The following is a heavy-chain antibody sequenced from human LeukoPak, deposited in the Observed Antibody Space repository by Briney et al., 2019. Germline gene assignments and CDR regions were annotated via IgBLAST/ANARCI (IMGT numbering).Heavy chain of an antibody. V-gene: IGHV3-9*03. J-gene: IGHJ4*02. D-gene: IGHD3-10*01. Sequence: PGGSLRLSXAASGFTFDDYAMHWVRQAPGKGLEWVSGISWDSGNIGYADSVKGRFAISRDNAKNSLYLQMNSLRAEDMALYYCAKDIGALGDEGFDYWGQGTLVTVSS. CDR3: AKDIGALGDEGFDY. CDR1: GFTFDDYA. CDR2: ISWDSGNI.